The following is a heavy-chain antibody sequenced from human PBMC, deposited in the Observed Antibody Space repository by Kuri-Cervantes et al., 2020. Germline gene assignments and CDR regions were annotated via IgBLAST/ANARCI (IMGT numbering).Heavy chain of an antibody. CDR1: GGSISSGGYS. V-gene: IGHV4-30-2*02. CDR2: IYHSGST. J-gene: IGHJ5*02. CDR3: ARQLRYCSGGSRYREQQTNWFDP. Sequence: SQTLSLTCAVSGGSISSGGYSWSWIRQPPGKGLEWIGYIYHSGSTYYNPSLKSRVTISVDRSKNQFSLKLSSVTAADTAVYYCARQLRYCSGGSRYREQQTNWFDPWGQGTLVTVSS. D-gene: IGHD2-15*01.